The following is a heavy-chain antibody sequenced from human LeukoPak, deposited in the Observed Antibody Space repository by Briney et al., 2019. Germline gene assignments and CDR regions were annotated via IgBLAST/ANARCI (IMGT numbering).Heavy chain of an antibody. CDR3: ARPKRAAADAFDI. D-gene: IGHD6-13*01. J-gene: IGHJ3*02. V-gene: IGHV1-18*01. Sequence: ASVKVSCKASGYTFTTYGLSWVRQAPGQGLEWMGWISAYNGHTNYAQKIQGRVTMTTGTSTSTAYMELRSLRSDDTAVYYCARPKRAAADAFDIWGQGTMVTVSS. CDR2: ISAYNGHT. CDR1: GYTFTTYG.